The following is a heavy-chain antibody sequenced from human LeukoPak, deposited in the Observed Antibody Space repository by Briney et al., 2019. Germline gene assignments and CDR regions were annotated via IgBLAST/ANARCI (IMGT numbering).Heavy chain of an antibody. CDR2: ISSSSSYI. V-gene: IGHV3-21*01. CDR3: AILRTYDSSGYYYFDY. J-gene: IGHJ4*02. D-gene: IGHD3-22*01. Sequence: PGGSLRLSCAASGFTFSSYSMNWVRQAPGKGLEWVSSISSSSSYIYYADSVKGRFTISRDNAKNSLYLQVNSLRAEDTAVYYCAILRTYDSSGYYYFDYWGQGTLVTVSS. CDR1: GFTFSSYS.